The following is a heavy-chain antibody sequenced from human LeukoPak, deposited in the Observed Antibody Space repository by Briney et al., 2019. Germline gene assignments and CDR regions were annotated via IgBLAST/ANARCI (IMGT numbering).Heavy chain of an antibody. V-gene: IGHV3-7*01. Sequence: GGSLRLSCSAPGFTFSSYGMNWVRQAPGKGLEWVANINQGGSEKYYVDSVKGRFTISRDNAKNSLYLEMNSMRAEDTAVCYCLRENHDSGWSFDYWGQGTLVTVSS. J-gene: IGHJ4*02. D-gene: IGHD3-22*01. CDR2: INQGGSEK. CDR1: GFTFSSYG. CDR3: LRENHDSGWSFDY.